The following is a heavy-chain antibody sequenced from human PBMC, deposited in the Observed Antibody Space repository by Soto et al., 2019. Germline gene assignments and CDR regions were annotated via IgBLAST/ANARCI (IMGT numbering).Heavy chain of an antibody. V-gene: IGHV3-30*18. CDR3: AKDLGSGKPYYYYAMDV. CDR1: GFIFSRYG. J-gene: IGHJ6*02. D-gene: IGHD3-10*01. Sequence: XGSLLLSCEASGFIFSRYGMHWVRQAPGKGLEWVAVISYDGSNKYYAESVKGRFIISRDKSENTLYLQMNRLRAEDTAVYYCAKDLGSGKPYYYYAMDVWGQGTTVTVSS. CDR2: ISYDGSNK.